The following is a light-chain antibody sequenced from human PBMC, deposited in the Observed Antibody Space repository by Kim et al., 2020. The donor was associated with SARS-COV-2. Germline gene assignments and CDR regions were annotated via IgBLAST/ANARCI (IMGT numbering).Light chain of an antibody. Sequence: DIVMTQSPDSLTVSLGERARINCKSSQSVLFSSNNLNYLAWYQQRPGQTPRLLIYWASTRDSGVPERFSGSGSGTDFTLTISSLQAEDVATYYCQQYYVTPITFGQGTRLEIK. CDR1: QSVLFSSNNLNY. CDR3: QQYYVTPIT. V-gene: IGKV4-1*01. J-gene: IGKJ5*01. CDR2: WAS.